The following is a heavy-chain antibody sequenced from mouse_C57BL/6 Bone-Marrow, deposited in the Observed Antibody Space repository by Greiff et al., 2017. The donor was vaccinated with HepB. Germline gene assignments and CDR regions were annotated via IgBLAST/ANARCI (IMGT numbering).Heavy chain of an antibody. J-gene: IGHJ4*01. CDR2: INPDSSTI. D-gene: IGHD1-1*01. V-gene: IGHV4-1*01. CDR3: ASYYYGSSHAMDY. CDR1: GIDFSRYW. Sequence: EVQLQESGGGLVQPGGSLKLSCAASGIDFSRYWMSWVRRAPGKGLEWIGEINPDSSTINYAPSLKDKFIISRDNAKNTLYLQMSKVRSEDTALYYCASYYYGSSHAMDYWGQGTSVTVSS.